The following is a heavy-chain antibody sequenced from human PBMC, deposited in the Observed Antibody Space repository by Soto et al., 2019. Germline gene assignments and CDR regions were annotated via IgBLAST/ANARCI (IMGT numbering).Heavy chain of an antibody. CDR2: INPNSGGT. J-gene: IGHJ4*02. D-gene: IGHD3-3*01. CDR3: ARDRSDFWSGYYVDY. CDR1: GYTFTGYY. V-gene: IGHV1-2*02. Sequence: GPSVKVSCKASGYTFTGYYMHWVRQAPGQGLEWMGWINPNSGGTNYAQKFQGRVTMTRDTSISTAYMELSRLRSDDTAVYYCARDRSDFWSGYYVDYWGQGTLVTVSS.